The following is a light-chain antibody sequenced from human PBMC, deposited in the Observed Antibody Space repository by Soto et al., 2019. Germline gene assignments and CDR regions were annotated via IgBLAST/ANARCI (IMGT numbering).Light chain of an antibody. CDR1: SGHSSYA. CDR2: LKSDGSH. V-gene: IGLV4-69*01. J-gene: IGLJ3*02. Sequence: QSVLTQSPSASASLGASVKLTCTLSSGHSSYAIAWHQQQPEKGPRYLMKLKSDGSHIKGDGIPDRFSGSSSGAERHLTISNRQSEDEADYYCQTWGTGIQMFGGGTKLTVL. CDR3: QTWGTGIQM.